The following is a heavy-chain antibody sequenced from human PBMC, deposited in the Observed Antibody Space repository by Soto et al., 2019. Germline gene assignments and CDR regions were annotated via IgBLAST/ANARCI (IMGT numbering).Heavy chain of an antibody. CDR1: GGSISNNY. V-gene: IGHV4-59*01. CDR2: IYYSGST. J-gene: IGHJ5*02. CDR3: ARGSAWLDP. Sequence: SETLSLTCTVSGGSISNNYCSWIRQPPGKGLEWIGYIYYSGSTNYNPSLKSRVTISVDTSKNQFSLKLSSATAADTAVYYCARGSAWLDPWGQGTLVTVYS.